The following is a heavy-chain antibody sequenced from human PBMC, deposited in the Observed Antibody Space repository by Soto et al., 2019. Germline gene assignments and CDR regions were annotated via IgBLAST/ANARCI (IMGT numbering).Heavy chain of an antibody. CDR1: GFTFNNYA. J-gene: IGHJ4*01. CDR3: AKMGGYYDTRGKRYFDY. D-gene: IGHD3-22*01. V-gene: IGHV3-23*01. CDR2: IGGGGATS. Sequence: EVQLLESGGGLVQPGGSLRLSCAASGFTFNNYAISWVRQAPGKGLEWVSTIGGGGATSYYTDSVKGRFTISRDNSKNTLYLQMNSLRAEYTAVYSCAKMGGYYDTRGKRYFDYWGQGTLVTVSS.